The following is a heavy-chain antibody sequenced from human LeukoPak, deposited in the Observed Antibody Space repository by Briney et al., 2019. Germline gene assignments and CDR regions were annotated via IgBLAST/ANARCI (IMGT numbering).Heavy chain of an antibody. CDR3: ARVYGYNLYYFDY. CDR1: SASISSYY. J-gene: IGHJ4*02. Sequence: PSETLSLTCTVSSASISSYYWSWIRQPPGKGLEWIGYIYYSGSPNYNPSLKSRVTISEDTSKNQFSLKLSSVTAADTAVYYCARVYGYNLYYFDYWGQGTLVTVSS. D-gene: IGHD5-24*01. CDR2: IYYSGSP. V-gene: IGHV4-59*01.